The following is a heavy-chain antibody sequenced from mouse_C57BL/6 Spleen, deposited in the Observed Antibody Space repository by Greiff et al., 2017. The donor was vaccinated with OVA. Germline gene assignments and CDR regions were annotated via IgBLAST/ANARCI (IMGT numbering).Heavy chain of an antibody. D-gene: IGHD1-1*01. J-gene: IGHJ4*01. Sequence: VQLQQSGAELVRPGASVTLSCKASGYTFTDYEMHWVKQTPVHGLEWIGAIDPETGGTAYNQKFKGKAILTADKSSSTAYMELRSLTSEDSAVYYCTRGRGYYYGSSPYAMDYWGQGTSVTVSS. CDR2: IDPETGGT. CDR3: TRGRGYYYGSSPYAMDY. CDR1: GYTFTDYE. V-gene: IGHV1-15*01.